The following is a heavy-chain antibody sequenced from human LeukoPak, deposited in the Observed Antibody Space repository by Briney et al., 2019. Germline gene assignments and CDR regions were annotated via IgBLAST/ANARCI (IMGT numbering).Heavy chain of an antibody. CDR2: IYYSGST. CDR1: GGSISSSSYY. Sequence: SETLSLTCTVSGGSISSSSYYWGWIRQPPGKGLEWIGSIYYSGSTYYNPSLKSRVTISVDTSKNQFSLKLSSVTAADTAVYYCARDKRRDDNFDYWGQGTLVTVSS. CDR3: ARDKRRDDNFDY. D-gene: IGHD3-22*01. V-gene: IGHV4-39*07. J-gene: IGHJ4*02.